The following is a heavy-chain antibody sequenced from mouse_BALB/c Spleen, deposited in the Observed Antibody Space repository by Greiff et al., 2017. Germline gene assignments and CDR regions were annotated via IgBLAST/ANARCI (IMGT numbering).Heavy chain of an antibody. J-gene: IGHJ4*01. CDR2: ISDGGSYT. V-gene: IGHV5-4*02. CDR1: GFTFSDYY. Sequence: EVMLVESGGGLVKPGGSLKLSCAASGFTFSDYYMYWVRQTPEKRLEWVANISDGGSYTYYPDSVKGRFTISRDNAKNNLYLQMSSLKSEDTAMYYCARDRAYYRYEGAMDYWGQGTSVTVSS. D-gene: IGHD2-14*01. CDR3: ARDRAYYRYEGAMDY.